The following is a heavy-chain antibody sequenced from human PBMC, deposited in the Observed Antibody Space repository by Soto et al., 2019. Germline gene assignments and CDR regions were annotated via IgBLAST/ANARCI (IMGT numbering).Heavy chain of an antibody. CDR2: IDSRGDK. D-gene: IGHD6-19*01. Sequence: QVTLKESGPVLVKPTETLTLRCTVSGLSITDSEMGVSWIRQPPGQPLEWLAHIDSRGDKSYRTFLKNRLAISKDISKSQIVRTMTNMDPADTATYYCARRHLAVAVSPWFDPCCQGIPVTVSS. V-gene: IGHV2-26*01. CDR1: GLSITDSEMG. J-gene: IGHJ5*02. CDR3: ARRHLAVAVSPWFDP.